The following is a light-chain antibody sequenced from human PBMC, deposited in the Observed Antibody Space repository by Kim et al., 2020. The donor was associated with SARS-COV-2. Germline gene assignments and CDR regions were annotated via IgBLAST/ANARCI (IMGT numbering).Light chain of an antibody. CDR3: QHRSNWLYT. Sequence: IVLTQSPATLSLSPGERATLSCRASQSVNSYLAWFQQRPGQAPRLLIYDASNRATGIPARFSGSGSGTDFTLTISSLEPEDFAVYYCQHRSNWLYTFGQGTKLEI. V-gene: IGKV3-11*01. J-gene: IGKJ2*01. CDR1: QSVNSY. CDR2: DAS.